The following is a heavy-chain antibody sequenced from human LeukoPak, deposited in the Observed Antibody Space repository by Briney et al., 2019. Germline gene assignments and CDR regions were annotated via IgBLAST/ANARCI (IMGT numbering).Heavy chain of an antibody. CDR2: IKQDGREK. V-gene: IGHV3-7*01. Sequence: GGSLRPSCAASGFTFSNFWMSWVRQAPGKGLEWVANIKQDGREKNYVDSVKGRFTISRDNAQNSLYLQMNSLRDEDTAVYYCARDLVYAFDIWGQGTMVTVSS. CDR1: GFTFSNFW. D-gene: IGHD2-8*01. CDR3: ARDLVYAFDI. J-gene: IGHJ3*02.